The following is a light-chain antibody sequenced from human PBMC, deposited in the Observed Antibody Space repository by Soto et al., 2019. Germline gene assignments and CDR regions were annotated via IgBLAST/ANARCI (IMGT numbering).Light chain of an antibody. CDR3: QQYSNFPYT. CDR2: KAS. V-gene: IGKV1-5*03. CDR1: QDIITW. J-gene: IGKJ2*01. Sequence: DIQMTQSPSTLSASVGDRVTITCRASQDIITWLAWYQQKPGKAPKLLIYKASTLESGVPSRFSGRGSGAEFTLTISSLQPDDFATYHCQQYSNFPYTFGQGTKLEIK.